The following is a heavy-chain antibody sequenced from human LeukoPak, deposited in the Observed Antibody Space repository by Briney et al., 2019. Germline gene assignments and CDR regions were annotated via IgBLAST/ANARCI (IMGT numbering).Heavy chain of an antibody. D-gene: IGHD2-21*02. J-gene: IGHJ4*02. CDR2: IYYSGST. V-gene: IGHV4-31*01. CDR3: AREFRLYYFDY. CDR1: GGSISSGGYY. Sequence: SQTLSLTCTVSGGSISSGGYYWSWIRQHPGKGLEWIGYIYYSGSTNYNPSLKSLVTISVDTSKNQFSLKLSSVTAADTAVYYCAREFRLYYFDYWGQGTLVTVST.